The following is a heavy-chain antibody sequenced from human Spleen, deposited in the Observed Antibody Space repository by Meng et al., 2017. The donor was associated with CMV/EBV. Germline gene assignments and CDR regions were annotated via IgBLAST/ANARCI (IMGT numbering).Heavy chain of an antibody. CDR1: GGSISSYY. CDR3: ARGEVVVVPAAIHWFDP. J-gene: IGHJ5*02. V-gene: IGHV4-59*12. D-gene: IGHD2-2*02. CDR2: IYYSGST. Sequence: SETLSLTCTVSGGSISSYYWSWIRQPPGKGLEWIGYIYYSGSTNYNPSLKSRVTISVDTSKNQFSLKLSSVTAADTAVYYCARGEVVVVPAAIHWFDPWGQGTLVTVSS.